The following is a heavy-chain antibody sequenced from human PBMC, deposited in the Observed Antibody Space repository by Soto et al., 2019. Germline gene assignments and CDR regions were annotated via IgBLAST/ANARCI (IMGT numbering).Heavy chain of an antibody. V-gene: IGHV4-39*02. CDR1: GGSISSSSYY. Sequence: SETLSLTCTFSGGSISSSSYYLGWIRQPPGKGLEWIGSIYYSGSTYYNPSLKSRVTISVDTSKNQFSLKLSSVTAADTAVYYCARDGGSGWRSAFDIWGQGTMVTVSS. J-gene: IGHJ3*02. D-gene: IGHD6-19*01. CDR3: ARDGGSGWRSAFDI. CDR2: IYYSGST.